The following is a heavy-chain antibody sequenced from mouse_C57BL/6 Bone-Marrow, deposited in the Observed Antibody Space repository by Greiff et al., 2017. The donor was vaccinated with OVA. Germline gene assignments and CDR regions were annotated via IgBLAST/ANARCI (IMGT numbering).Heavy chain of an antibody. D-gene: IGHD1-1*01. J-gene: IGHJ1*03. CDR3: ARHPDYYGSRYFDV. CDR2: IDPSDSYT. V-gene: IGHV1-59*01. CDR1: GYTFTSYW. Sequence: QVQLQQPGAELVRPGTSVKLSCKASGYTFTSYWMHWVKQRPGQGLEWIGVIDPSDSYTNYNQKFKGKATVTVDTSSSTAYMQLSSLTSEDSAVYYCARHPDYYGSRYFDVWGTGTTVTVSS.